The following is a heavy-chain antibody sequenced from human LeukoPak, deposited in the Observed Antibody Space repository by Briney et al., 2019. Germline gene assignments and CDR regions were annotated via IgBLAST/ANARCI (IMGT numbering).Heavy chain of an antibody. J-gene: IGHJ4*02. Sequence: SETLSLTCTVSGVSINTYYWSWIRQPPGKGLEWLGSIDDSGKTIHNPSLKSRVTMSVDTSKNQFSLKLTSVTAADTAMYYCARDLLPVTDWVQGTLVTVSS. CDR1: GVSINTYY. D-gene: IGHD2-21*02. CDR2: IDDSGKT. V-gene: IGHV4-59*01. CDR3: ARDLLPVTD.